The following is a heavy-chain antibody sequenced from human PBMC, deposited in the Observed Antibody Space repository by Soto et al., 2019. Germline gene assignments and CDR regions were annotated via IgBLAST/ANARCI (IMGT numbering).Heavy chain of an antibody. CDR2: INPGDSET. CDR1: GYSFTSYW. D-gene: IGHD3-9*01. V-gene: IGHV5-51*01. Sequence: GEPLKISCKGSGYSFTSYWIAWVRQMPGKGLEWMAIINPGDSETKYSPSFQGQVTISADKSINTAYLQWSSLKASDTAMYYCARHATYYDILSVYYFDYWGQGTQVTVYS. J-gene: IGHJ4*02. CDR3: ARHATYYDILSVYYFDY.